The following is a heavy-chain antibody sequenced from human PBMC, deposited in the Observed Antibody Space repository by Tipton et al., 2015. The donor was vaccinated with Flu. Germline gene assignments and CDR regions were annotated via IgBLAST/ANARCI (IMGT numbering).Heavy chain of an antibody. V-gene: IGHV4-59*01. CDR1: GDSISSFY. CDR3: ARSSRGWYRAMFD. J-gene: IGHJ4*02. D-gene: IGHD6-19*01. CDR2: ISNSGSS. Sequence: TLSLTCSVSGDSISSFYWSWIRRPPGKGLEWIAYISNSGSSNYNPSLKSRITVSVDTSKNQFSLILSSVTAADTAVYYCARSSRGWYRAMFDWGQGTLVTVPS.